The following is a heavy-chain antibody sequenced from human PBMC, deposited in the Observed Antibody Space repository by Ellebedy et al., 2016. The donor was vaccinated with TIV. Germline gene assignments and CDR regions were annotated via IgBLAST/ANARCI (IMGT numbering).Heavy chain of an antibody. D-gene: IGHD1-26*01. V-gene: IGHV3-33*01. CDR2: IWYDGSNK. J-gene: IGHJ3*01. CDR1: GFTFSSYG. CDR3: ARAGGDSGSYPGR. Sequence: GGSLRLXXAASGFTFSSYGMHWVRQAPGKGLEWVAVIWYDGSNKYYADSVKGRFTISRDNSKNTLYLQMNSLRAEDTAVYYCARAGGDSGSYPGRWGQGTMVTVSS.